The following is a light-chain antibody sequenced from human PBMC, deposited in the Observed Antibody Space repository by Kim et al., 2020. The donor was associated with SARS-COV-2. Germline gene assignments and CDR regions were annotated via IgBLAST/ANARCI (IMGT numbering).Light chain of an antibody. CDR2: SAS. J-gene: IGKJ2*03. Sequence: EIVLTQSPAILSVSLGDRATLSCRASQSVRSNLAWYQQKPGQAPRLLIYSASTRATGIPARFSGSGSGTEFSVTISSLQSEDFAVYYCQQYANWPYGFGQGTKLEI. V-gene: IGKV3-15*01. CDR1: QSVRSN. CDR3: QQYANWPYG.